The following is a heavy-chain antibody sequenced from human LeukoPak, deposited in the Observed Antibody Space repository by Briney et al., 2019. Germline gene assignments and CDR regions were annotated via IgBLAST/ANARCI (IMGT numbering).Heavy chain of an antibody. CDR3: ARHTLDIAAAGTIDY. J-gene: IGHJ4*02. Sequence: PSETLSLTCTVSGGSVSSYYWGWIRQPPGKGLEWIGSIYYSGSTYYNPSLKSRVTISVDTSKNQFSLKLSSVTAADTAVYYCARHTLDIAAAGTIDYWGQGTLVTVSS. V-gene: IGHV4-39*01. CDR1: GGSVSSYY. D-gene: IGHD6-13*01. CDR2: IYYSGST.